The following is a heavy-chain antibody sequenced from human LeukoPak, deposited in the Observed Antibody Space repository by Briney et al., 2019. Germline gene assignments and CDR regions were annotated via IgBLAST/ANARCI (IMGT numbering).Heavy chain of an antibody. D-gene: IGHD3-22*01. V-gene: IGHV1-46*01. CDR3: ARNSPDSSDYYISYYSYMDV. CDR2: INPSGGST. Sequence: GASVTVSCKASGYTFTNYYLHWVRQAPGQGLEWMGIINPSGGSTIYAQTFQGRVTMTRDMSTSTVYMKLSSLRSEDTAVYYCARNSPDSSDYYISYYSYMDVWGKGTTVTVSS. J-gene: IGHJ6*03. CDR1: GYTFTNYY.